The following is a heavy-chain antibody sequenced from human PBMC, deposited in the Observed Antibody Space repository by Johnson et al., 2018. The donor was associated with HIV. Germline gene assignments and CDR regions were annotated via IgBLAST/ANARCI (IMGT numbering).Heavy chain of an antibody. CDR1: GFTFSSYA. J-gene: IGHJ3*02. Sequence: VQLVESGGGVVQPGRSLRLSCAASGFTFSSYAMHWVRQAPGKGLEWVAVISYDGRDAYYADSVRGRFTISRDNAKNSVVLQMNNLRAEDTAIYYCARDPGYSAFDIWGQGTVVTVSS. V-gene: IGHV3-30*04. D-gene: IGHD1-1*01. CDR2: ISYDGRDA. CDR3: ARDPGYSAFDI.